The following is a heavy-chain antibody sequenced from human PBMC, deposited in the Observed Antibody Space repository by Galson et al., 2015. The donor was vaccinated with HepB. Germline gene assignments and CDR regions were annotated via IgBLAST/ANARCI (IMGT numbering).Heavy chain of an antibody. CDR3: ARSWSGNQPGAFDY. Sequence: SVKVSCKASGGTFSSYAISWVRQAPGQGLEWMGRIIPILGIANYAQKFQGRVTITADKSTSTAYMELSSLRSEDTAVYYCARSWSGNQPGAFDYWGQGTLVTVSS. CDR1: GGTFSSYA. V-gene: IGHV1-69*04. CDR2: IIPILGIA. J-gene: IGHJ4*02. D-gene: IGHD3-3*01.